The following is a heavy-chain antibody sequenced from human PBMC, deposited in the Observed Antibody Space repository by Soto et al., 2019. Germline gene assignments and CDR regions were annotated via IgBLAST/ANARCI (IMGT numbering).Heavy chain of an antibody. CDR1: GFTFSSYA. V-gene: IGHV3-30-3*01. CDR2: ISYDRSNK. CDR3: ARDLVGANWFDP. J-gene: IGHJ5*02. Sequence: GGSLRLSCAASGFTFSSYAMHWVRPAPGKGLEWVAVISYDRSNKYYADSVKGRFTISRDNYKNTLYLQMNSLRAEDTAVYYCARDLVGANWFDPWGQGTLVTVSS. D-gene: IGHD1-26*01.